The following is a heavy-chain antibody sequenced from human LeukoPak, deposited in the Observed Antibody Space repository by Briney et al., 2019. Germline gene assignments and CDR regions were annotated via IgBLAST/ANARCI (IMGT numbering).Heavy chain of an antibody. J-gene: IGHJ4*02. V-gene: IGHV3-30*04. CDR3: AKDPDSSGWYCPGY. Sequence: PGGSLRLSCAASGFTFSSYVMHWVRQAPGKGLEWVAIISYDGSNEYYADSVKGRFTISRDNSKNTLYLQMNSLRAEDTAVYYCAKDPDSSGWYCPGYWGQGTLVTVSS. CDR2: ISYDGSNE. D-gene: IGHD6-19*01. CDR1: GFTFSSYV.